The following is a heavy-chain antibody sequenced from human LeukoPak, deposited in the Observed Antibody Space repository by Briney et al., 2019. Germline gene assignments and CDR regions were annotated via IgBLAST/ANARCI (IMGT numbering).Heavy chain of an antibody. J-gene: IGHJ6*02. CDR1: GYTFTSYG. Sequence: WASVKVSCKASGYTFTSYGISWVRQAPGQGLEWMGWISAYNGNTNHAQKLQGRVTMTTDTSTSTAYMELRSLRSDDTAVYYCARDFQGLGYYYYGMDVWGQGTTVTVSS. CDR3: ARDFQGLGYYYYGMDV. D-gene: IGHD5/OR15-5a*01. CDR2: ISAYNGNT. V-gene: IGHV1-18*01.